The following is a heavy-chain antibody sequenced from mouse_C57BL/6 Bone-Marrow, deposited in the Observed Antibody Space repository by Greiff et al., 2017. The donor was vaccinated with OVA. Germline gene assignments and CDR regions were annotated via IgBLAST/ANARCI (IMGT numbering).Heavy chain of an antibody. CDR3: ALYGNYGCDY. Sequence: EVQLQQSGPELVKPGASVKISCKASGYTFTDYYMNWVKQSHGKSLEWIGDINPNNGGTSYNQQFKGKATLTVDKSSSTAYMELRSLTSEDSAVYYCALYGNYGCDYWGQGTTLTVSS. J-gene: IGHJ2*01. CDR2: INPNNGGT. CDR1: GYTFTDYY. D-gene: IGHD2-1*01. V-gene: IGHV1-26*01.